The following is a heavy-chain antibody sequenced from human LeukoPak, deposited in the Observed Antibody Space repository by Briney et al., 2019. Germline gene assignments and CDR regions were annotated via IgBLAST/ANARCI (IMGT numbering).Heavy chain of an antibody. CDR2: IYYSGST. CDR1: GGTNRNHQ. D-gene: IGHD2-15*01. Sequence: SETLPHTCTVTGGTNRNHQCSELRQPPGKGLEWIGYIYYSGSTNYNPSLKSRVTISVDTSKNQFSLKLSSVTAAGTAVYYCARHSLVCSVGSCYSYYYYYMDVWGKGTTVTVSS. CDR3: ARHSLVCSVGSCYSYYYYYMDV. J-gene: IGHJ6*03. V-gene: IGHV4-59*08.